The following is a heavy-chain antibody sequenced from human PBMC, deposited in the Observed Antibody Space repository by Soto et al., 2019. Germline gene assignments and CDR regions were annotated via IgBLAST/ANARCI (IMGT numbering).Heavy chain of an antibody. J-gene: IGHJ4*02. CDR2: VNPILSMS. CDR1: GDTFNFYS. CDR3: AGSYGSGYRAFDY. V-gene: IGHV1-69*02. D-gene: IGHD3-10*01. Sequence: QVQLVQSGAEVKRPGSSVKVSCKASGDTFNFYSINWVRQAPGVGLEWVGRVNPILSMSNYAQRFQGRVTMTADKATNPAYMELRSLRSEDTAIYYWAGSYGSGYRAFDYWGQGALVTVSS.